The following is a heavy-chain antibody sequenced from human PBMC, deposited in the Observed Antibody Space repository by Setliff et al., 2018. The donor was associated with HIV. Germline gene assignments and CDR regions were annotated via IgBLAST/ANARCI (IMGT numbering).Heavy chain of an antibody. J-gene: IGHJ6*04. CDR2: VNPNRGNT. CDR3: ARIVAPGSHGPDYYMDV. V-gene: IGHV1-8*02. CDR1: GYTFMNHD. Sequence: GASVKVSCKASGYTFMNHDLSWVRQAPGQGLEWMGWVNPNRGNTGFAQKFQGRLTMTRDTPKSTVYMELNSLKSEDTGVYYCARIVAPGSHGPDYYMDVWGKGTTVTVSS. D-gene: IGHD2-21*01.